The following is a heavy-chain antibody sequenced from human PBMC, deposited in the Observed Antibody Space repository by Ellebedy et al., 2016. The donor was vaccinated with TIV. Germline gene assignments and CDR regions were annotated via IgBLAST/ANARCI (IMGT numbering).Heavy chain of an antibody. CDR1: GFTFSDYY. J-gene: IGHJ4*02. Sequence: GESLKISCAASGFTFSDYYMSWIRQAPGKGLEWVSYISSSGSTIYYADSVKGRFTISRDNSKNTLYLQMNSLRAEDTAVYYCARDPAVAGKGPNKNYFDYWGQGTLVTVSS. V-gene: IGHV3-11*04. D-gene: IGHD6-19*01. CDR2: ISSSGSTI. CDR3: ARDPAVAGKGPNKNYFDY.